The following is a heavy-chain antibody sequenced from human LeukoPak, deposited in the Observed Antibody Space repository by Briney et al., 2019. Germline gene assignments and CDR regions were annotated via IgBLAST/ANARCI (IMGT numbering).Heavy chain of an antibody. CDR1: GGSISSHY. D-gene: IGHD2-2*02. J-gene: IGHJ6*03. V-gene: IGHV4-59*11. Sequence: SETLSLTCTVSGGSISSHYRSWIRQPPGKGLEWIGYIYYSGSTNYNPSLKSRVTISVDTSKNQFSLKLSSVTAADTAVYYCASVPAAIPVGNYYMDVWGKGTTVTVSS. CDR3: ASVPAAIPVGNYYMDV. CDR2: IYYSGST.